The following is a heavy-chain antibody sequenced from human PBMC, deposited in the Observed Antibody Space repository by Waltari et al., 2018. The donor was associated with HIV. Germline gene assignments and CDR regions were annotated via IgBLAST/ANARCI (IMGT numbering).Heavy chain of an antibody. CDR3: ARAFMIRGTGAFDI. V-gene: IGHV3-48*03. D-gene: IGHD3-10*01. CDR2: ISSSGSTI. CDR1: GSTFISYE. J-gene: IGHJ3*02. Sequence: EVQVVESGGGLVKPGGSRRSSLAASGSTFISYEMNWVRQAPGKGLEWVSYISSSGSTIYFADSVKGRFTMSRDNAKNSLYLRMNSLRAEDTAVYYCARAFMIRGTGAFDIWGQGTMVTVSS.